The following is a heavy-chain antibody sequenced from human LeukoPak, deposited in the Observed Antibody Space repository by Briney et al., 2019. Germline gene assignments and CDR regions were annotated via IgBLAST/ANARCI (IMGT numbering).Heavy chain of an antibody. Sequence: SETLSLTCTVSGDSISSGGYFWSWIRQPPGKGLEWIAYIWHPGSTHDNPSLRGRVATSLDTSANQFSLRLSSVTAADTAVYFCARTTHYSATTGGPYMDVWGQGTTVTVSS. CDR3: ARTTHYSATTGGPYMDV. CDR2: IWHPGST. D-gene: IGHD1-26*01. V-gene: IGHV4-31*03. CDR1: GDSISSGGYF. J-gene: IGHJ6*03.